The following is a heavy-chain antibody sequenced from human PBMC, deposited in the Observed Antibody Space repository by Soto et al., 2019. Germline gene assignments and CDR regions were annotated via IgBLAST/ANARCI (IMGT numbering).Heavy chain of an antibody. Sequence: PSETLSLTCAVYGGSFGGYYWSWIRQPPGKGLEWIGEINHSGSTNYNPSLKSRVTISVDTSENQFSLKLSSVSAADTAVYYCATGRGVRGVIITTYYYYGLDVWGQGTTVTVSS. CDR1: GGSFGGYY. D-gene: IGHD3-10*01. J-gene: IGHJ6*02. CDR3: ATGRGVRGVIITTYYYYGLDV. CDR2: INHSGST. V-gene: IGHV4-34*01.